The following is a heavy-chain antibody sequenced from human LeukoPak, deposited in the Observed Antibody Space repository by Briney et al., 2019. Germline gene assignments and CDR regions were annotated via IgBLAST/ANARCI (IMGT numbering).Heavy chain of an antibody. CDR1: GGSTSSGSYY. Sequence: SEILSLTCTVSGGSTSSGSYYWSWIRQPAGKGLEWIGRIYTSGSTNYNPSLKSRVTISVDTSKNQFSLKLSSVTAADTAVYYCARARILSYFDYWGQGTLVTVSS. CDR3: ARARILSYFDY. V-gene: IGHV4-61*02. J-gene: IGHJ4*02. CDR2: IYTSGST. D-gene: IGHD2-15*01.